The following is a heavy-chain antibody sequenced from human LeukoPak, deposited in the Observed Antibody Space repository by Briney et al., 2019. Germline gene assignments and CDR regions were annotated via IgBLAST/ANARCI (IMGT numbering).Heavy chain of an antibody. CDR1: GFTFSSYG. CDR2: IWYDGGNK. Sequence: GGSLRLSCAASGFTFSSYGMHWVRQAPGKGLEWVAVIWYDGGNKYYADSVKDRFTISRDNSKNTLYLQMNSLRAEDTAVYYCARVGGYDRKSYYYYYGMDVWGQGTTVTVSS. V-gene: IGHV3-33*01. J-gene: IGHJ6*02. D-gene: IGHD5-12*01. CDR3: ARVGGYDRKSYYYYYGMDV.